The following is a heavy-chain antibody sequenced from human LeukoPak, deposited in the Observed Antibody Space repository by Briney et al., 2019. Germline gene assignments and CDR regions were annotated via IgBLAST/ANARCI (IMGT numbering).Heavy chain of an antibody. CDR2: ISGSGGST. D-gene: IGHD6-13*01. CDR3: AKDPAAAGTYDAFDI. J-gene: IGHJ3*02. V-gene: IGHV3-23*01. Sequence: GGSLRLSCAASGFTFSSYAMSWVRQAPGKGREWVSAISGSGGSTYYADSVKGRFTISRDNSKNTLYLQMNSLRAEDTAVYYCAKDPAAAGTYDAFDIWGQGTMVTVSS. CDR1: GFTFSSYA.